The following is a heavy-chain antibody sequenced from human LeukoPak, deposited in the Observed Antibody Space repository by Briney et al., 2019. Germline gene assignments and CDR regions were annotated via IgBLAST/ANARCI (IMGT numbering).Heavy chain of an antibody. V-gene: IGHV1-2*02. J-gene: IGHJ5*02. CDR2: INPNSGCT. CDR3: ARDEEQWLVRDNWFDP. Sequence: GASVKVSCKASGYTFTGYYMHWVRQAPGQGHEWMGWINPNSGCTNYAQKFQGRVTMTRDTSISTPYMELSRLRSDDTAVYYCARDEEQWLVRDNWFDPWGQGTLVTVSS. CDR1: GYTFTGYY. D-gene: IGHD6-19*01.